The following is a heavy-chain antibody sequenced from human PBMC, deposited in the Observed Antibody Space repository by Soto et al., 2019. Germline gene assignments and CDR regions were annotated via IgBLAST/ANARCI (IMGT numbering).Heavy chain of an antibody. CDR1: GYTFTSYG. V-gene: IGHV1-18*04. J-gene: IGHJ5*02. Sequence: GASVKVSCKASGYTFTSYGISWVRQAPGQGLEWMGWISAYNGNTNYAQKLQGRVTMTTDTSTSTAYMELRSLRSDDTAVYYCARDFFTYMYYDFWSAPAAWGQGTLVTVSS. CDR3: ARDFFTYMYYDFWSAPAA. D-gene: IGHD3-3*01. CDR2: ISAYNGNT.